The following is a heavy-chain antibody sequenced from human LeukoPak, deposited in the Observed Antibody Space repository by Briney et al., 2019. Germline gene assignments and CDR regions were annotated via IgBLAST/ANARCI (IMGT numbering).Heavy chain of an antibody. D-gene: IGHD3-3*01. CDR1: GFTFSSYG. Sequence: GRSLRLSCAASGFTFSSYGMHWVRQAPGKGLEWMAIIWYDKSKEYYADSVKGQFIISRDNSKNTLYLQMNNLRAEDTAVYYCARESATSQGLFDYWGQGTLVSVSS. CDR2: IWYDKSKE. J-gene: IGHJ4*02. V-gene: IGHV3-33*08. CDR3: ARESATSQGLFDY.